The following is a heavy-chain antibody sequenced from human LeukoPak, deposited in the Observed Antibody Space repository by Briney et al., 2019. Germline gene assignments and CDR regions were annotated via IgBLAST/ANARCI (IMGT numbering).Heavy chain of an antibody. CDR1: VDSISIYY. Sequence: SETLSLTCTDSVDSISIYYWSWIREPPGKGLEWVGHIYYSGSTNYNPSLKRRVTISVDTSKNQFSLKLSSVTAADTAVYYCARVADSSGYYFSEYYYYGMDVWGQGTTVTVSS. CDR3: ARVADSSGYYFSEYYYYGMDV. CDR2: IYYSGST. D-gene: IGHD3-22*01. J-gene: IGHJ6*02. V-gene: IGHV4-59*01.